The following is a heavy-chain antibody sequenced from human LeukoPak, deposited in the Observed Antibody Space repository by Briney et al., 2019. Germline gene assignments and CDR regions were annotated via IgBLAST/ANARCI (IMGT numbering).Heavy chain of an antibody. Sequence: GESLKISCKGSGYSFTSYWIGWVRPLPGKGLELMGSIFPFDSDTRYSPSFQGQVTFSADMSISTAYLQWSSLKASDTAMYYCARRYYSETSGCYSFDYWGQGTLGTVSS. J-gene: IGHJ4*02. CDR2: IFPFDSDT. CDR3: ARRYYSETSGCYSFDY. D-gene: IGHD3-22*01. CDR1: GYSFTSYW. V-gene: IGHV5-51*01.